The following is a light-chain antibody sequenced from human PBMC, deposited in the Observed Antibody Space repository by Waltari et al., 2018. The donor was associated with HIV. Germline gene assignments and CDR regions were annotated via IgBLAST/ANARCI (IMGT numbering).Light chain of an antibody. J-gene: IGKJ1*01. V-gene: IGKV1-27*01. CDR3: QKYNSAPRT. CDR1: QGISNY. Sequence: DIQMTQSPSSLSASVGDRVTITCRASQGISNYLAWYQQKPGKVPKLLSYAASTLQSWVPSRFSGSGSGTDFTLTISSLQPEDVATYYCQKYNSAPRTFGQGTKVEIK. CDR2: AAS.